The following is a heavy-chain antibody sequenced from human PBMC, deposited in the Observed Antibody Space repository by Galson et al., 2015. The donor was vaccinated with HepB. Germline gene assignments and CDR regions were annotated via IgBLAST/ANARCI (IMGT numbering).Heavy chain of an antibody. CDR2: NNAGNGNT. V-gene: IGHV1-3*01. CDR1: GYTFTSYA. D-gene: IGHD3-22*01. Sequence: SAKVPCKASGYTFTSYAMHWVRQAPGQRLEWMGWNNAGNGNTKYSQKFQGRVTITRDTPASTAYMELSSLRSEDTAVYYCARGVYDRSYYYYGMDVWGQGTTVTVSS. CDR3: ARGVYDRSYYYYGMDV. J-gene: IGHJ6*02.